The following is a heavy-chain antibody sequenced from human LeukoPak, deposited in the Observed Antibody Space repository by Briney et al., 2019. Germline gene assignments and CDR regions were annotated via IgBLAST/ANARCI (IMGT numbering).Heavy chain of an antibody. CDR2: IYHSGST. D-gene: IGHD1-26*01. Sequence: PSETLSLTCTVSGGSISSGGYYWSWIRQPPGKGLEWIGYIYHSGSTYYNPSLKSRVTISVDRSKNQFSLKLSSVTAADTAVYYCAREEGGSYCLDIWGQGTMVTVSS. V-gene: IGHV4-30-2*01. CDR3: AREEGGSYCLDI. CDR1: GGSISSGGYY. J-gene: IGHJ3*02.